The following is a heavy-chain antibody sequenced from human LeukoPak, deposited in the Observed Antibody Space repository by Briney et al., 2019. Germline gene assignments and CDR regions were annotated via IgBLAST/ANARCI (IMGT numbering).Heavy chain of an antibody. J-gene: IGHJ6*02. Sequence: ASVKVSCKVSGYTLTELSMHWVRQAPGKGLEWMGGFDPEDGETIYAQKFQGRVTMTEDTSTDTAYMELSSLRSEDTAVYYCAAPSGSVYYDARGPNYYCGMDVWGQGTTVTVSS. D-gene: IGHD3-22*01. CDR3: AAPSGSVYYDARGPNYYCGMDV. CDR1: GYTLTELS. V-gene: IGHV1-24*01. CDR2: FDPEDGET.